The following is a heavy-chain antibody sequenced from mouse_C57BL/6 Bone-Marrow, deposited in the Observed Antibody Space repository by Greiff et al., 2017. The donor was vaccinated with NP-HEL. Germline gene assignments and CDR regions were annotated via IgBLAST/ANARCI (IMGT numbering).Heavy chain of an antibody. J-gene: IGHJ4*01. D-gene: IGHD1-1*01. Sequence: VKVVESGPGLVAASQSLSITCTVSGFSLISYGISWVRQPPGKGLEWLGVIWGDGSTNYHSALISRLSISKDNSKSQVFLKLNSRQTDDTATYYCAKQGIYSYGSSYFYYAMECWGEGTSVTVSS. V-gene: IGHV2-3*01. CDR3: AKQGIYSYGSSYFYYAMEC. CDR2: IWGDGST. CDR1: GFSLISYG.